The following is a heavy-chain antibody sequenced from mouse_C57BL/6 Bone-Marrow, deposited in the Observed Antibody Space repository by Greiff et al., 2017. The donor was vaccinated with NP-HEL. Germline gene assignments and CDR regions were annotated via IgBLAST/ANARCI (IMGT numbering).Heavy chain of an antibody. Sequence: EVQLQQSGPELVKPGASVKISCKASGYTFTDYYMNWVKQSHGKSLEWIGDINPNNGGTSYNQKFKGKATLTVDKSSSTAYMELRSLTSEDSAVYYCARDDGYYVRVAYWGQGTLVTVSA. CDR2: INPNNGGT. D-gene: IGHD2-3*01. CDR3: ARDDGYYVRVAY. J-gene: IGHJ3*01. V-gene: IGHV1-26*01. CDR1: GYTFTDYY.